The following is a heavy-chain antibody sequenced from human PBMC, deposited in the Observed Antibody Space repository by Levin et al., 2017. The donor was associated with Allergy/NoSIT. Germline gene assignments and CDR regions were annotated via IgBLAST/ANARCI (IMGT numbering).Heavy chain of an antibody. CDR1: GFSVSNFG. Sequence: LSLTCAVSGFSVSNFGLHWVRQAPGKGLEWVAAILSDGGGKHYRDSVQGRFTISRDDSKNTLYLQMNRVRVEDTAVYYCASTSWYFDSWGQGTVVTVSS. CDR3: ASTSWYFDS. CDR2: ILSDGGGK. D-gene: IGHD3-16*01. J-gene: IGHJ4*02. V-gene: IGHV3-33*05.